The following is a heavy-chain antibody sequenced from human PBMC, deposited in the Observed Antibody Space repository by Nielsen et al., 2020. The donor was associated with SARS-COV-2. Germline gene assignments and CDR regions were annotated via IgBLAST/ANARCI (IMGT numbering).Heavy chain of an antibody. CDR3: ARARSLTRGGPMDV. CDR2: IKQDGSEK. Sequence: GESLKISCAASGFTFSSYAMSWVRQAPGKGLEWVANIKQDGSEKYYVDSVKGRFTISRDNAKNSLYLQMNSLRAEDTAVYYCARARSLTRGGPMDVWGQGTTVTVSS. CDR1: GFTFSSYA. J-gene: IGHJ6*02. V-gene: IGHV3-7*01. D-gene: IGHD3-16*01.